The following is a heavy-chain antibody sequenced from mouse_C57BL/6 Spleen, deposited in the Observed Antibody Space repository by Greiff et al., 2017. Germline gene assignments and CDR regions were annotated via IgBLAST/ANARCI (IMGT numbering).Heavy chain of an antibody. J-gene: IGHJ3*01. CDR3: AREGLRLRLPFAY. D-gene: IGHD3-2*02. CDR1: GYTFTSYW. CDR2: IYPGSGST. Sequence: QVQLQQPGAELVKPGASVKMSCKASGYTFTSYWITWVKQRPGQGLEWIGDIYPGSGSTNYNEKFKSKATLTVDTSSSTAYMQLSSLTSEDSAVYYCAREGLRLRLPFAYWGQGTLVTVSA. V-gene: IGHV1-55*01.